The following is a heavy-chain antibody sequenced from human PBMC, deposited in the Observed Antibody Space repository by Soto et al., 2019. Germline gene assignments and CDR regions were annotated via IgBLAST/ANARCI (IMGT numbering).Heavy chain of an antibody. CDR1: GDTFSSFT. Sequence: QVQLVQSGAEVKKPGSSVKVSCKASGDTFSSFTISWVRQAPGQGLEWMGRIIPIVGIPDYAQKFQGRVTITAGKPTSTAYMELSSLRSEDTAVYFCAREVGFPSGYKDYYYYYMDVWGKGTAVTVSS. CDR3: AREVGFPSGYKDYYYYYMDV. CDR2: IIPIVGIP. D-gene: IGHD3-22*01. J-gene: IGHJ6*03. V-gene: IGHV1-69*02.